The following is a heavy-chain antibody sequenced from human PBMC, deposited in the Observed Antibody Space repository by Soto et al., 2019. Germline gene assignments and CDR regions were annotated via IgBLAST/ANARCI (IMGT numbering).Heavy chain of an antibody. Sequence: QLQLQESGPGLVKPSETLSLTCTVSGGSISSSSYYWGWIRQPPGKGLEWIGSIYYSGSTYYNPSLKSRVTISVDTSKNQFSLKLSSVTAADTAVYYCARRVQRYYDILPGLWQVTNWFDPWGQGTLVTVSS. J-gene: IGHJ5*02. CDR3: ARRVQRYYDILPGLWQVTNWFDP. V-gene: IGHV4-39*01. CDR2: IYYSGST. CDR1: GGSISSSSYY. D-gene: IGHD3-9*01.